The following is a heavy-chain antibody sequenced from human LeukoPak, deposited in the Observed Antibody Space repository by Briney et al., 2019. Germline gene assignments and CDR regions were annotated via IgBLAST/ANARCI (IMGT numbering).Heavy chain of an antibody. V-gene: IGHV4-59*01. J-gene: IGHJ4*02. CDR3: AGRTMATSYLDY. CDR1: GGSISSYY. CDR2: MFYSGST. D-gene: IGHD5-24*01. Sequence: SETLSLTCTVSGGSISSYYWSWIRQPPGKGLEWIGYMFYSGSTNYNPSLKSRVTISLDTSKNQFSLNLNSVTAADTAVYYCAGRTMATSYLDYWGQGTLVTVSS.